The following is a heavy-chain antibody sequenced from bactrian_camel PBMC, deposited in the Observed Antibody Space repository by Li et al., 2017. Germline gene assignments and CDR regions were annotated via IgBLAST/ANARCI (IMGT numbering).Heavy chain of an antibody. J-gene: IGHJ4*01. Sequence: HVQLVESGGGPVQAGGSLRLSCAASGYSVRQGYMAWFRQLPGKEREGVAAMDSEGETFYADSVKGRFTITRDNAKDTLYLQMNSLKIEDTAVYYCALGSSRQATMTARGKGTQVTVS. D-gene: IGHD3*01. V-gene: IGHV3S53*01. CDR2: MDSEGET. CDR1: GYSVRQGY.